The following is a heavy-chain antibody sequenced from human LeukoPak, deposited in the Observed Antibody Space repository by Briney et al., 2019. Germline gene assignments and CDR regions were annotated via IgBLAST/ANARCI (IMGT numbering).Heavy chain of an antibody. CDR3: TRGGTRSSLFWNY. CDR2: MNQDGRQI. D-gene: IGHD6-6*01. J-gene: IGHJ4*02. CDR1: GFSFGSHW. Sequence: GGSLRLSCAASGFSFGSHWMTWVRQTPGKGLEWVANMNQDGRQIYYLDSVKGRFAISRDNAGNSLYLQMSSPRAEDSAVYYCTRGGTRSSLFWNYWGQGTLVTVSS. V-gene: IGHV3-7*01.